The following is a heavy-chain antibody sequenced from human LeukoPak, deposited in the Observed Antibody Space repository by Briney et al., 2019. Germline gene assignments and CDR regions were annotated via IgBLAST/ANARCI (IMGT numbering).Heavy chain of an antibody. J-gene: IGHJ4*02. D-gene: IGHD1-7*01. CDR1: GFTFSSYG. CDR3: ASQLELPLDY. V-gene: IGHV3-33*01. CDR2: IWYDGSNK. Sequence: GGSLRLSCAASGFTFSSYGMHWVRQAPGKGLEWVAVIWYDGSNKYCADSVKGRFTISRDNSKNTLYLQMNSLRAEDTAVYYCASQLELPLDYWGQGTLVTVSS.